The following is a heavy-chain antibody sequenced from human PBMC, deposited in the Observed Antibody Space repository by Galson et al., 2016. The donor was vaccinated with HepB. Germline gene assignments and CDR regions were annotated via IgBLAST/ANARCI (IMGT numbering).Heavy chain of an antibody. D-gene: IGHD2-2*01. CDR3: ARGAVYCSTFSCYAFDP. Sequence: TLSLTCTVSGGSISSGGYHWSWIRQHPGKGLVWVGFMYYSGTTDYNPSLESRVTISMDTSKNQFSLKLSSVTAAGTAVYYCARGAVYCSTFSCYAFDPWGQGTLVTVSS. J-gene: IGHJ5*02. CDR2: MYYSGTT. V-gene: IGHV4-31*03. CDR1: GGSISSGGYH.